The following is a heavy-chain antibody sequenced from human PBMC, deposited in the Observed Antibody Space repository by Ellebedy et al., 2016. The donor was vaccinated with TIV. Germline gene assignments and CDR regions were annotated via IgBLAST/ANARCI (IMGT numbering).Heavy chain of an antibody. CDR2: ISYDGSNK. CDR1: GFTFSSYD. D-gene: IGHD1-26*01. CDR3: ARASGSYYRGSLDY. Sequence: PGGSLRLSCAASGFTFSSYDMPWVRQAPGKGLEWVAVISYDGSNKYSADSVKGRFTVSRDNSKNTLYLQMNSLRAEDTAVYYCARASGSYYRGSLDYWGQGTLVSVSS. V-gene: IGHV3-30*04. J-gene: IGHJ4*02.